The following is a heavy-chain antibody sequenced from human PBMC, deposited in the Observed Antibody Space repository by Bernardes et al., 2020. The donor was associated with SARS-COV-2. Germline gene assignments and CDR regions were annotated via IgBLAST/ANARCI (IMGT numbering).Heavy chain of an antibody. CDR2: INHSGSS. D-gene: IGHD3-3*01. CDR3: AKGASFGFLSGCSFGRGGPFDP. CDR1: GGSFSSHY. Sequence: SETLSLTCAVYGGSFSSHYWTWIRQPPGRGLEWVGEINHSGSSTYNPSLKSRVTMSVDTSKMQFSLKLTSMTAADTAVYYCAKGASFGFLSGCSFGRGGPFDPWGQGVLVTVAS. V-gene: IGHV4-34*01. J-gene: IGHJ5*02.